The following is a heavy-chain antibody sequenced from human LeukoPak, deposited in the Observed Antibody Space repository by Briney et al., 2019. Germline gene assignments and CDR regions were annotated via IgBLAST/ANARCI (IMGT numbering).Heavy chain of an antibody. CDR1: GFTFSDND. CDR3: ARGRIGTYAGSWLLDY. V-gene: IGHV3-13*04. D-gene: IGHD1-1*01. CDR2: IGSAGDT. Sequence: GGSLRLSCAASGFTFSDNDMLWVPQATGKGLEWVSRIGSAGDTYYAGSVKGRFSLSRDNAKSSLFLQMNSLRAGDTAVYYCARGRIGTYAGSWLLDYWGQGTLVTVSS. J-gene: IGHJ4*02.